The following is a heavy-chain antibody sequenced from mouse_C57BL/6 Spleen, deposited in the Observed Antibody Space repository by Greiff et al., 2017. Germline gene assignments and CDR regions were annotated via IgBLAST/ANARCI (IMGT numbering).Heavy chain of an antibody. V-gene: IGHV5-9-1*02. D-gene: IGHD1-1*01. Sequence: EVQRVESGEGLVKPGGSLKLSCAASGFTFSSYAMSWVRQTPEKRLEWVAYISSGGDYIYYADTVKGRFTISRDNARNTLYLQMSSLKSEDTAMYYWTRDRDYYGSSYGSWYFDVWGTGTTVTVSS. CDR2: ISSGGDYI. CDR3: TRDRDYYGSSYGSWYFDV. CDR1: GFTFSSYA. J-gene: IGHJ1*03.